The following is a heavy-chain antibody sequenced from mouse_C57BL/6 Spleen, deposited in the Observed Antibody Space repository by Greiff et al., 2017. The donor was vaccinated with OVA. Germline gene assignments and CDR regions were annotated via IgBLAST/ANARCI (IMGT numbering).Heavy chain of an antibody. Sequence: VQLQQPGAELVRPGSSVKLSCKASGYTFTSYWMHWVKQRPIQGLEWIGNIDPSDSETHYNQTFKDKATLTVAKSSSTAYMQLSSLTSEDSAVYYGARSYYYGSSSLDAMDYWGQGTSVTVSS. CDR2: IDPSDSET. CDR3: ARSYYYGSSSLDAMDY. J-gene: IGHJ4*01. CDR1: GYTFTSYW. D-gene: IGHD1-1*01. V-gene: IGHV1-52*01.